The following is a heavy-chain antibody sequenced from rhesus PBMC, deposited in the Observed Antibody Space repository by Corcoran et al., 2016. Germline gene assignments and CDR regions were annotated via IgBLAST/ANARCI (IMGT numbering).Heavy chain of an antibody. CDR3: ASPKEDDYYSTNLHAFDF. D-gene: IGHD3-16*01. CDR2: IRGRGYT. Sequence: QVQLQQWGEGLVKPSETLSLTCAVYGGSISSNYWSWIRQPPGKGLEWIGRIRGRGYTDYNPSLKKRVTISTDTSKDQFSLKLYSVTAADTAVYYWASPKEDDYYSTNLHAFDFWGQGLRVTVSS. V-gene: IGHV4-160*01. CDR1: GGSISSNY. J-gene: IGHJ3*01.